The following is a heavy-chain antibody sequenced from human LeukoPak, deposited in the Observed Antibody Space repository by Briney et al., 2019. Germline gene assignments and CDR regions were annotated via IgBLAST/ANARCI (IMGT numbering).Heavy chain of an antibody. CDR3: TTGIRGD. V-gene: IGHV3-15*07. J-gene: IGHJ4*02. Sequence: GGSLRLSCSASGLTVTNAWMNWVRQAPGEGLDWVGRIASKTDGGATDYAAPVKGRFTISRDDSKNTLNLQVNSLKTEDTAVYYCTTGIRGDWGQGTLVTVSS. CDR2: IASKTDGGAT. CDR1: GLTVTNAW. D-gene: IGHD3-10*01.